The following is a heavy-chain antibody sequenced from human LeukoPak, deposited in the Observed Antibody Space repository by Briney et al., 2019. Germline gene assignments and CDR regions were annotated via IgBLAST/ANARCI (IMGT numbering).Heavy chain of an antibody. J-gene: IGHJ4*02. V-gene: IGHV3-7*03. CDR3: ARDLKFYHGSGSYPDY. CDR1: GFTFSSYW. Sequence: GGSLRLSCAASGFTFSSYWMSWVRQAPGKGLEWVANIKQDGSEKYYVDSVKGRFTISRDNAKNSLYLQMNSLRAEDTAVYYCARDLKFYHGSGSYPDYWGQGTLVTVSS. CDR2: IKQDGSEK. D-gene: IGHD3-10*01.